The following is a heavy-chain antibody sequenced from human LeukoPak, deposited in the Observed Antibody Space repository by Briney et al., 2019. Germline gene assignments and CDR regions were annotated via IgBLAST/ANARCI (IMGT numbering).Heavy chain of an antibody. D-gene: IGHD4-17*01. Sequence: SETLSLTCTVSGYSISTSYYWGWIRQPPGKGLVWIGSIYHSGNTYYNPSLKSRVTISVDTSKNQFSLKLNSVTAADTAVYYCARAGYGDSDFDYWGQGTLVTVSS. V-gene: IGHV4-38-2*02. CDR2: IYHSGNT. CDR3: ARAGYGDSDFDY. J-gene: IGHJ4*02. CDR1: GYSISTSYY.